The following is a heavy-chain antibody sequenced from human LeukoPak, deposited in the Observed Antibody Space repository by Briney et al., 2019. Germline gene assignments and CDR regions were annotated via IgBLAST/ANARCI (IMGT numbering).Heavy chain of an antibody. CDR3: ARARIAAHAGWLDL. J-gene: IGHJ5*01. CDR1: GGSFSGYY. V-gene: IGHV4-34*01. D-gene: IGHD6-13*01. CDR2: INHSGST. Sequence: PSETLSLTCAVYGGSFSGYYWSCIRQPPGKGLVWIGEINHSGSTNYNPSLKSRVTISVDTSKNQFSLKLSSVTAADTAVYYCARARIAAHAGWLDLWGQGTLVTVSS.